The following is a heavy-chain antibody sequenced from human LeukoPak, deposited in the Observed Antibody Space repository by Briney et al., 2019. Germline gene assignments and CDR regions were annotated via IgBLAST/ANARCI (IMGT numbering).Heavy chain of an antibody. V-gene: IGHV4-34*01. CDR1: GGSISSYY. D-gene: IGHD1-26*01. CDR3: ARTEIVGATLFNY. CDR2: INHSGST. Sequence: SETLSLTCTVSGGSISSYYWSWIRQPPGKGLEWIGEINHSGSTNYNPSLKSRVTISVDTSKNQFSLKLSSVTAADTAVYYCARTEIVGATLFNYWGQGTLVTVSS. J-gene: IGHJ4*02.